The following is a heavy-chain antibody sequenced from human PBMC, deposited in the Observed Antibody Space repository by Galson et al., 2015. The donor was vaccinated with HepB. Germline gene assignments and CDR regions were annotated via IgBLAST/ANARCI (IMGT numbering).Heavy chain of an antibody. Sequence: SLRLSCAASGFTVSSNYMSWVRQAPGKGLEWVSVIYSGGSTYYADSVKGRFTISRDNSKNTLYLQMNSLRAEDTAVYYCARRLGVAGTGNWFDPWGQGTLVTVSS. J-gene: IGHJ5*02. CDR2: IYSGGST. CDR3: ARRLGVAGTGNWFDP. D-gene: IGHD6-19*01. V-gene: IGHV3-66*04. CDR1: GFTVSSNY.